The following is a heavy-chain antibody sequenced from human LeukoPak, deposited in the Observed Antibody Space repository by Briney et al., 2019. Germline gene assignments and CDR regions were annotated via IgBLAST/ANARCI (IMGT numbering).Heavy chain of an antibody. CDR1: GGSISSYY. D-gene: IGHD3-22*01. V-gene: IGHV4-59*08. CDR3: ARHPGHGLNHYDSRPFDY. Sequence: SETLSLTCTVSGGSISSYYWSWIRQPPGKGLEWIGYIYYSGSTNYNPSLKSRVTISVDTSKNQFSLRLSSVTAADTAVYYCARHPGHGLNHYDSRPFDYWGQGTLVTVSS. J-gene: IGHJ4*02. CDR2: IYYSGST.